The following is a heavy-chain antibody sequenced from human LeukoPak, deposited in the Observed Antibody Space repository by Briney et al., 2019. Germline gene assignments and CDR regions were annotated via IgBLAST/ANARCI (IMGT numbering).Heavy chain of an antibody. Sequence: GGSLRLSCAASGFTFSSYSMNWVRQAPGKGLEWVSSISSSSSYTYYADSVKGRFTISRDNAKNSLYLQMNSLRAEDTAVYYCAREGGYCTNGVCSPGGGYNWFDPWGQGTLVTVSS. D-gene: IGHD2-8*01. V-gene: IGHV3-21*01. J-gene: IGHJ5*02. CDR2: ISSSSSYT. CDR3: AREGGYCTNGVCSPGGGYNWFDP. CDR1: GFTFSSYS.